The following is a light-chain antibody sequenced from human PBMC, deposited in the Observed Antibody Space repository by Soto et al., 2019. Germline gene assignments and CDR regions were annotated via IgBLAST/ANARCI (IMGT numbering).Light chain of an antibody. CDR3: GPWDRRLSISV. V-gene: IGLV1-51*02. J-gene: IGLJ1*01. CDR2: END. Sequence: QSVLTQPPSVSAAPGQKATMSCSGCSSNIGNYYVSWHQQLPGTAPKLLIYENDKRPSGIPDRFSGSKSGTSATLGITGLQTGDEADYYCGPWDRRLSISVFGTGTNVTV. CDR1: SSNIGNYY.